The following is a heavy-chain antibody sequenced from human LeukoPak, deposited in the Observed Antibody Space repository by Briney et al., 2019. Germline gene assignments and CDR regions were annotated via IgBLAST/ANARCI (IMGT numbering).Heavy chain of an antibody. D-gene: IGHD3-10*01. V-gene: IGHV1-69*05. CDR2: IIPIFGTA. CDR1: GGTFSSYA. J-gene: IGHJ4*02. CDR3: ARETDYGSGSSDY. Sequence: SVKVSCKASGGTFSSYAISWVRQAPGQGLEWMGGIIPIFGTANYAQKFQGRVTITTDESTSTAYMELSSLRSEDTAVYYCARETDYGSGSSDYWGQGTLVTVSS.